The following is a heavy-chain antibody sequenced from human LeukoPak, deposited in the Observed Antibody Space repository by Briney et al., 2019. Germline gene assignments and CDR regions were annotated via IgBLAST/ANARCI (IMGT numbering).Heavy chain of an antibody. D-gene: IGHD6-13*01. V-gene: IGHV3-30*03. CDR1: GITFNNYG. CDR3: AIIAAAGDY. Sequence: PGGSLRLSCAASGITFNNYGMHWVRQAPGKGLEWVAVISYDGSNKYYADSVKGRFTISRDNSKNTLYLQMNSLRAEDTAVYYCAIIAAAGDYWGQGTLVTVSS. CDR2: ISYDGSNK. J-gene: IGHJ4*02.